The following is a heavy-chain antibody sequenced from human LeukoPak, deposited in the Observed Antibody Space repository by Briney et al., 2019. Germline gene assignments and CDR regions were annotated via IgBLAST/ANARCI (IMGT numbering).Heavy chain of an antibody. V-gene: IGHV4-30-4*01. CDR1: GGSISSGDYY. CDR3: ARVGTNGDWLIVSPEPDAFDI. D-gene: IGHD2-8*01. J-gene: IGHJ3*02. CDR2: IYYSGST. Sequence: SQTLSLTCTVSGGSISSGDYYWSWIRQPPGKGLEWIGYIYYSGSTYYNPSLKSRVTISVDTSKNQFSLKLSSVTAADTAVYYCARVGTNGDWLIVSPEPDAFDIWGQGTMVTVSS.